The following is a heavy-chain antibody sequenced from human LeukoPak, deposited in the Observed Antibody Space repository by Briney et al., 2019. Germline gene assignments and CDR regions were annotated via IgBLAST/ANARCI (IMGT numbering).Heavy chain of an antibody. CDR3: ARGSYYYDSSGYTAKYYYYYYMDV. J-gene: IGHJ6*03. V-gene: IGHV1-69*05. CDR1: GYTFTSYG. CDR2: IIPIFGTA. D-gene: IGHD3-22*01. Sequence: SVKVSCKAPGYTFTSYGISWVRQAPGQGLEWMGGIIPIFGTANYAQKFQGRVTITTDESTSTAYMELSSLRSEDTAVYYCARGSYYYDSSGYTAKYYYYYYMDVWGKGTTVTVSS.